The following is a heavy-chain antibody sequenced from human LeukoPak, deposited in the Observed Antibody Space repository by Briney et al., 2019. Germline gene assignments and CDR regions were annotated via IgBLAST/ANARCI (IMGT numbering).Heavy chain of an antibody. V-gene: IGHV3-49*04. CDR3: TRDYDPDY. CDR1: GFTVSSNY. Sequence: PGGSLRLSCAASGFTVSSNYMNRVRQAPGKGLEWVGFIRSKAYGGTTEYAASVKGRFTISRDDSKSIAYLQMNSLKTEDTAVYYCTRDYDPDYWGQGTLVTVSS. CDR2: IRSKAYGGTT. D-gene: IGHD3-3*01. J-gene: IGHJ4*02.